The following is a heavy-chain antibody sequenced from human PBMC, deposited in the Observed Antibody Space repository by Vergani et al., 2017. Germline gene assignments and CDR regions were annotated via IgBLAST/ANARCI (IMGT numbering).Heavy chain of an antibody. CDR1: GFTFSSYS. D-gene: IGHD2-8*01. CDR2: ISSSSSYI. Sequence: EVQLVESGGGLVQPGRSLRLSCAASGFTFSSYSMNWVRQAPGKGLEWVSSISSSSSYIYYADSVKGRFTISRDNAKNSLYLQMNSLRAEDTAVYYCARGNVLMVYANFDYWGQGTLVTVSS. V-gene: IGHV3-21*01. CDR3: ARGNVLMVYANFDY. J-gene: IGHJ4*02.